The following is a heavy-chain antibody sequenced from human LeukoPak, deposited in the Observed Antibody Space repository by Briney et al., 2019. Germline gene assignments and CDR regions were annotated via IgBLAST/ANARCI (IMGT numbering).Heavy chain of an antibody. CDR2: ISGSGGNT. Sequence: GGSLRLSCAASGFTFSSYAMSWVRQAPGKGLEWVSAISGSGGNTYYADSVKGRFTISRDNSKNTLYLQMNSLRAEDTAVYYCAKANGYYYDRSGYYAFDYWGQGTLVTVSS. D-gene: IGHD3-22*01. CDR1: GFTFSSYA. J-gene: IGHJ4*02. V-gene: IGHV3-23*01. CDR3: AKANGYYYDRSGYYAFDY.